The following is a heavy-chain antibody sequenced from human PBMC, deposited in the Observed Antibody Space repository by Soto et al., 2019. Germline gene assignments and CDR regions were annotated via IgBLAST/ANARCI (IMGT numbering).Heavy chain of an antibody. Sequence: QVQLQESGPGLVKPSETLSLTCTVSGGSISTYYWSWIWQPPGKGLEWIGYINYSGSTNYNPSLKSRVTISVDTSKNQFSLKLSSVTAADTAVYYCARQWSGYSSSWYRYNWFDPWGQGTLVTVSS. V-gene: IGHV4-59*08. D-gene: IGHD6-13*01. CDR3: ARQWSGYSSSWYRYNWFDP. CDR2: INYSGST. J-gene: IGHJ5*02. CDR1: GGSISTYY.